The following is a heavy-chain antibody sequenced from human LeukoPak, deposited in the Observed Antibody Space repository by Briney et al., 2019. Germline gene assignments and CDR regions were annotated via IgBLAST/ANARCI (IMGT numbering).Heavy chain of an antibody. CDR3: ARDPSLLTGYQSYGMDV. J-gene: IGHJ6*02. D-gene: IGHD3-9*01. Sequence: GGSLRLSCAASGFTFSSYAMSWVRQAPGEGLEWVAVISYDGSNKYYADSVKGRFTISRDNSKNTLYLQMNSLRAEDTAVYYCARDPSLLTGYQSYGMDVWGQGTTVTVSS. CDR1: GFTFSSYA. V-gene: IGHV3-30*04. CDR2: ISYDGSNK.